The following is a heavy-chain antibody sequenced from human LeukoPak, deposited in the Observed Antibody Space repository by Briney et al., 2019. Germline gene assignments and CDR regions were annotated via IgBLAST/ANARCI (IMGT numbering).Heavy chain of an antibody. V-gene: IGHV4-39*01. CDR1: GGSISSSSYY. CDR3: ASHRGYSYGYNY. Sequence: KASQTLSLTCTVSGGSISSSSYYWGWIRQPPGKGLEWIESIYYSGSTYYNPSLKSRVTISVDTSKNQFSLKLRSVTAADTAVYYCASHRGYSYGYNYWGQGTLVTVSS. J-gene: IGHJ4*02. D-gene: IGHD5-18*01. CDR2: IYYSGST.